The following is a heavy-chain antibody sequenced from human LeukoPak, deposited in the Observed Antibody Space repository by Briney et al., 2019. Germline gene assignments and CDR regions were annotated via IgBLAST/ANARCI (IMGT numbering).Heavy chain of an antibody. CDR3: AKDVEMVKQAVFDY. Sequence: GGSLRLSCAASGFTFSSYAMSWVRQAPGKGPEWVSVISGSGGSTYYADSVKGRFTISRDNSKNTLYLQMNSLRAEDTAVYYCAKDVEMVKQAVFDYWGQGTLVTVSS. CDR2: ISGSGGST. J-gene: IGHJ4*02. CDR1: GFTFSSYA. V-gene: IGHV3-23*01. D-gene: IGHD5-24*01.